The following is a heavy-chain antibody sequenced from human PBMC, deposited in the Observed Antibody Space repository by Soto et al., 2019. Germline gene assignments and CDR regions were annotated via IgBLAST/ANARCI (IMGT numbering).Heavy chain of an antibody. CDR1: GFTLDDYA. V-gene: IGHV3-9*01. CDR3: AKDFKVSGSDYRTLNSHYGMDV. CDR2: ISWNSGSI. J-gene: IGHJ6*02. D-gene: IGHD3-10*01. Sequence: GGSLRLSCAASGFTLDDYAMHWVRQAPGKGLEWVSGISWNSGSIGYADSVKGRFTISRDNAKNSLYLQMNSLRVEDTAVYFCAKDFKVSGSDYRTLNSHYGMDVSGQGTMGTVFS.